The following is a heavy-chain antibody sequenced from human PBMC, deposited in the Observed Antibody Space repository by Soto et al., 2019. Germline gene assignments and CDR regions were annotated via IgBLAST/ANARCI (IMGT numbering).Heavy chain of an antibody. CDR3: ARGIRNYYGMDV. V-gene: IGHV3-74*01. Sequence: GGSLRLSCAASGFTFSNYWMHWVRQAPGKGLVWVSRINTDGSTIAYADSVRGRLTLSRDNAKNTVYLQMNSLRGEDTAVYYCARGIRNYYGMDVWGQGTTVTVSS. D-gene: IGHD2-15*01. CDR1: GFTFSNYW. CDR2: INTDGSTI. J-gene: IGHJ6*02.